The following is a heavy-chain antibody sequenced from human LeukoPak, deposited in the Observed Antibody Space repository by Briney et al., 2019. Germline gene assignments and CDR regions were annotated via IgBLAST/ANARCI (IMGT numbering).Heavy chain of an antibody. J-gene: IGHJ4*02. V-gene: IGHV3-7*01. CDR1: GFTFSSYW. D-gene: IGHD3-22*01. CDR2: IKQDGSEK. CDR3: ARDGYLVVGVYDY. Sequence: GGSLRLSCAASGFTFSSYWMSWVRQAPGKGLEWVANIKQDGSEKYYVDSVKGRFTISRDNAKNSLYLQMNSLRAEDTAVYYCARDGYLVVGVYDYWGQGTLVTVSS.